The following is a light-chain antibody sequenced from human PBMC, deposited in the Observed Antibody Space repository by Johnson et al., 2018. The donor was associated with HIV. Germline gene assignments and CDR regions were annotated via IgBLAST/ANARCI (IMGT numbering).Light chain of an antibody. CDR3: GTWDSSLGAGGATDV. Sequence: QSVLTQPPSVSAAPGQKVTISCSGSSSNSGNNYVSWYQQFTGTAPKLDIHDNNKRPSGIPDRFSGSKSGTSATLGITGLQTEDEAHYYCGTWDSSLGAGGATDVFGTGTKVSVL. CDR1: SSNSGNNY. V-gene: IGLV1-51*01. CDR2: DNN. J-gene: IGLJ1*01.